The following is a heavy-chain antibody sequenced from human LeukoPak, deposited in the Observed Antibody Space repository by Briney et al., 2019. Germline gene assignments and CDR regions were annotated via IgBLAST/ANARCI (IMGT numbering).Heavy chain of an antibody. CDR3: ARGRIAARTSRPYYFDY. J-gene: IGHJ4*02. CDR2: INHSGST. CDR1: GGSFSGYY. V-gene: IGHV4-34*01. Sequence: SETLSLTCAVYGGSFSGYYWSWIRQPPGKGLEWIGEINHSGSTNYNPSLKSRVTISVDTSKNQFSLKLSSVTAADTAVYYCARGRIAARTSRPYYFDYWGQGTLVTVSS. D-gene: IGHD6-6*01.